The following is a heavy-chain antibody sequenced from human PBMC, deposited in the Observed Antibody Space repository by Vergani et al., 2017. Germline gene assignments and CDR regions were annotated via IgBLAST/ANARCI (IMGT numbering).Heavy chain of an antibody. CDR1: GFTVSSNY. J-gene: IGHJ4*02. CDR2: IYSGGST. V-gene: IGHV3-66*01. Sequence: EVQLVESGGGLVQPGGSLRLSCAASGFTVSSNYMSWVRQAPGKGLEWVSVIYSGGSTYYADSVKGRFTISRDNSKNTLYLQMNSLRAEDTAVYYCAKTPSGLREDYWGQGTLVTVSS. CDR3: AKTPSGLREDY. D-gene: IGHD1-1*01.